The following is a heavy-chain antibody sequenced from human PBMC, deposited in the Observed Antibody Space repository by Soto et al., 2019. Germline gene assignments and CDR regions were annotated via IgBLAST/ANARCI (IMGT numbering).Heavy chain of an antibody. CDR1: GFTFSSYG. J-gene: IGHJ4*02. CDR3: ARDRYSSGWYDLDY. V-gene: IGHV3-33*01. D-gene: IGHD6-19*01. CDR2: IWYDGSNK. Sequence: QVQLVESGGGVVQPGRSLRLSCAASGFTFSSYGMHWVRQAPGKGLEWVAVIWYDGSNKYYADSVKGRFTISRDNSKNTLYLHMNSLRVEDKAVYYCARDRYSSGWYDLDYWGQGTLVTVSS.